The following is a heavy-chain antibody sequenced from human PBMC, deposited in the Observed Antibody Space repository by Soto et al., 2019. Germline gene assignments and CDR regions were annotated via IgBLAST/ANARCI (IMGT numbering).Heavy chain of an antibody. V-gene: IGHV4-59*01. CDR1: GGSISSYY. J-gene: IGHJ6*02. Sequence: LSLTCTVSGGSISSYYWSWIRQPPGKGLEWIGYIYYSGSTNYNPSLKSRVTISVDTSKNQFSLKLSSVTAADTAVYYCARGVDTAMVPLYYYYGMDVWGQGTTVTVSS. CDR2: IYYSGST. D-gene: IGHD5-18*01. CDR3: ARGVDTAMVPLYYYYGMDV.